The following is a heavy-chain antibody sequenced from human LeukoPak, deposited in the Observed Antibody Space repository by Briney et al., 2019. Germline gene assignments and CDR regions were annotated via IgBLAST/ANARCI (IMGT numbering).Heavy chain of an antibody. Sequence: PSETLSLTCTVSGASISSSSYYWGWIRQPPGKGLEWIGSIYYSGSTYYNPSLKSRVIISVDTTKNQFSLKLSSVTAADTAVYYCARRYYSSGWYCYFDSWGQGTLVTVSS. CDR3: ARRYYSSGWYCYFDS. CDR2: IYYSGST. D-gene: IGHD6-19*01. V-gene: IGHV4-39*01. CDR1: GASISSSSYY. J-gene: IGHJ4*02.